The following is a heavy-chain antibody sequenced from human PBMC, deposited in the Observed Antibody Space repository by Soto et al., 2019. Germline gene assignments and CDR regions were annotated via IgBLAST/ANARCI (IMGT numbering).Heavy chain of an antibody. Sequence: QVQLVQSGAEVKKPGSSVKVSCKASGGTFSSYAISWVRQAPGQGLEWMGGIIPIFGTANYAQKFQGRVTITADESTSTAYMELSSLRSEDTAVYYCASLGGVSVDGCSSTSCQRRAARYYYYYGMDVWGQGTTVTVSS. J-gene: IGHJ6*02. CDR2: IIPIFGTA. D-gene: IGHD2-2*01. CDR3: ASLGGVSVDGCSSTSCQRRAARYYYYYGMDV. V-gene: IGHV1-69*01. CDR1: GGTFSSYA.